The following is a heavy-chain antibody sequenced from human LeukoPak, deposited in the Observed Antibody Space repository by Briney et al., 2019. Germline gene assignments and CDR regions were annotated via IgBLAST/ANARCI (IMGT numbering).Heavy chain of an antibody. V-gene: IGHV4-59*12. D-gene: IGHD2-2*01. CDR2: IYYSGST. J-gene: IGHJ3*02. CDR1: GGSISSYY. Sequence: SETLSLTCTVSGGSISSYYWSWIRQPPGKGLEWIGYIYYSGSTNYNPSLKSRVTISVDTSKNQFSLKLSSVTAADTAVYYCARMDEYDAFDIWGQGTMVTVSS. CDR3: ARMDEYDAFDI.